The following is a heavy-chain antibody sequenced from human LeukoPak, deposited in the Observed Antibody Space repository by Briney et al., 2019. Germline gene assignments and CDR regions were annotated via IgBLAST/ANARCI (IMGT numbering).Heavy chain of an antibody. V-gene: IGHV3-30-3*01. D-gene: IGHD3-22*01. Sequence: PGGSLRLSCAASGFTYSSCAMHWVRQAPGKGLEWVATISYDGSNKYYADSVKGRFTTSRDNSKNTLYLYMNSLRAEDTAVYYCVRGVGIYDSSGYFDYWGQGTLVTVSS. J-gene: IGHJ4*02. CDR2: ISYDGSNK. CDR3: VRGVGIYDSSGYFDY. CDR1: GFTYSSCA.